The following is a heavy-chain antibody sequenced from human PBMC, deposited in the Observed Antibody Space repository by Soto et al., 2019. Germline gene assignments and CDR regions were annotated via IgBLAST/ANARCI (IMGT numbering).Heavy chain of an antibody. V-gene: IGHV1-69*13. CDR1: GGTFSSYA. J-gene: IGHJ6*02. CDR3: WCGDATKIVVTTYYGLDV. Sequence: SVKVSCKASGGTFSSYAISWVRQAPGQGLEWMGGIIPIFGTANYAQKFQGRVKITADESTSKAYMELSNLRSEDTAVYFCWCGDATKIVVTTYYGLDVWGQGTTVTVSS. CDR2: IIPIFGTA. D-gene: IGHD3-22*01.